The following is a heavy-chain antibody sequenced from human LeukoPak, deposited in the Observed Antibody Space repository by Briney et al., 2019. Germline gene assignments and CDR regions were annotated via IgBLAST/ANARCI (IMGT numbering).Heavy chain of an antibody. D-gene: IGHD6-13*01. CDR1: NFTFSSYG. Sequence: PGGSLRLSCAASNFTFSSYGMNWVRQAPGKGLEWVAFIRFDGRDKFYADSVKGRFTISRDNSKSTLDLQMNSLRLEDTAVYYCARVSDSSSWYRWGGGYYFDYWGQGTLVTVSS. J-gene: IGHJ4*02. CDR3: ARVSDSSSWYRWGGGYYFDY. CDR2: IRFDGRDK. V-gene: IGHV3-30*02.